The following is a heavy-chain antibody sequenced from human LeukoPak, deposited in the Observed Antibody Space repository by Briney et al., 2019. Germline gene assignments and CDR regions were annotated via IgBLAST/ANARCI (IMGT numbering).Heavy chain of an antibody. CDR1: GGTFSRYY. CDR2: ISYSGST. CDR3: ARGSGEYYYYGMDV. Sequence: PSETLSLTCAVSGGTFSRYYWSWVRQPPGKGLEWIGYISYSGSTKYNPSLTSRVTISVVTSKNQFSLKLSSVTAADTAVYYCARGSGEYYYYGMDVWGKGTTVTVSS. J-gene: IGHJ6*04. V-gene: IGHV4-59*01. D-gene: IGHD3-10*01.